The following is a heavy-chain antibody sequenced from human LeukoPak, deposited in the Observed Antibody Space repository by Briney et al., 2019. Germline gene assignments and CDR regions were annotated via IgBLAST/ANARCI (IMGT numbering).Heavy chain of an antibody. CDR2: INPDSGDA. J-gene: IGHJ5*02. CDR3: AKDNGFIGSNWFDP. D-gene: IGHD3-10*01. CDR1: GYTFTDYY. V-gene: IGHV1-2*06. Sequence: ASVKLSCKASGYTFTDYYIHWVRQAPGQGLEWMGRINPDSGDANSAQKFQGRVIMTRDTSIRTAYMELRRLRSDDTATYYCAKDNGFIGSNWFDPWGQGTLVTVSS.